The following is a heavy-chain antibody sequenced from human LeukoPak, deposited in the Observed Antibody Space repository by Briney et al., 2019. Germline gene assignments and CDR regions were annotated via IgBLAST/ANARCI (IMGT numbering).Heavy chain of an antibody. Sequence: GGSLRLSCAGSGLTFSNYGMHWVRQVPGKGLEWVAVISYDGSNKYYADSVKGRFTISRDNSKNTLYLQMNSLRAEDTAVYYCARVSSGYYYFDYWGQGTLVTVSS. V-gene: IGHV3-30*03. J-gene: IGHJ4*02. CDR3: ARVSSGYYYFDY. CDR2: ISYDGSNK. D-gene: IGHD3-22*01. CDR1: GLTFSNYG.